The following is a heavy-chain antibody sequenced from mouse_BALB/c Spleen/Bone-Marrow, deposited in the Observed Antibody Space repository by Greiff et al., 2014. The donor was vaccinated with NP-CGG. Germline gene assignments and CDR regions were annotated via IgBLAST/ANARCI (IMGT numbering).Heavy chain of an antibody. V-gene: IGHV1-39*01. CDR1: GYSFTGYN. CDR3: AKLGRAGYYFDY. D-gene: IGHD4-1*01. J-gene: IGHJ2*01. Sequence: LKESGPELEKPGASVKISCKTSGYSFTGYNMNWVKQTNGKSLEWIGNIDPYYGGTSYNQNFKGKATLTVDKSSTTAYMQLKSLTSEDSAVYYCAKLGRAGYYFDYWGQGTTLTVSS. CDR2: IDPYYGGT.